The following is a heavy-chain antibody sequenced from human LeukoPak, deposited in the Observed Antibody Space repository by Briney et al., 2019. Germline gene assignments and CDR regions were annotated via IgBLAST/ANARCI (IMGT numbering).Heavy chain of an antibody. CDR2: IYHSGYT. V-gene: IGHV4-38-2*01. CDR3: ASAIAADSFDY. Sequence: ETLSLTCSVSDYSISTGYYWGWIRQPPGKGLEWIGSIYHSGYTYYNPSLKSRVTISVDTSKNQFSLKLSSVTAADTAVYYCASAIAADSFDYWGQGTLVTVSS. J-gene: IGHJ4*02. CDR1: DYSISTGYY. D-gene: IGHD6-25*01.